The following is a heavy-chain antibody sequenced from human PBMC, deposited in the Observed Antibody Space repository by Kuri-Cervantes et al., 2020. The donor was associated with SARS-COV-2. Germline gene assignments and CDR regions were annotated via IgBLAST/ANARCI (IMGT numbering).Heavy chain of an antibody. J-gene: IGHJ4*02. D-gene: IGHD6-19*01. Sequence: GGSLRLSCAASGFTFDDYAMHWVRQAPGKGLEWVSLISWDGGSTYYADSVKGRFTISRDNSKNSLYLQMNSLRAEDTALYYCAKDGYSSGWSWGFDYWGQGTLVTVSS. CDR1: GFTFDDYA. CDR2: ISWDGGST. V-gene: IGHV3-43D*04. CDR3: AKDGYSSGWSWGFDY.